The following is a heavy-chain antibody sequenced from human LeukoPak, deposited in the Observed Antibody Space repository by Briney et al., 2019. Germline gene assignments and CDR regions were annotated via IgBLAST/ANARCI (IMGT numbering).Heavy chain of an antibody. CDR2: ISWNSGSI. D-gene: IGHD2-21*02. CDR3: ARDLTYCGGDCSGAFDI. J-gene: IGHJ3*02. CDR1: GFTFDDYG. V-gene: IGHV3-9*01. Sequence: GGSLRLSCAASGFTFDDYGMSWVRQAPGKGLEWVSGISWNSGSIGYADSVKGRFTISRDNAKNSLYLQMNSLRAEDTAVYYCARDLTYCGGDCSGAFDIWGQGTMVTVSS.